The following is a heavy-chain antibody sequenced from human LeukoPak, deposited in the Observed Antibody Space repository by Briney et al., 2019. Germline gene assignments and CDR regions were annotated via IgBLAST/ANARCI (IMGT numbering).Heavy chain of an antibody. D-gene: IGHD3-22*01. CDR2: IRGSGGST. CDR3: VFYYYDSSGYYG. Sequence: GGSLRLSCAASGFTFSSYAMSWVRQAPGKGLEWVSAIRGSGGSTYYTDSVKGRFTISRDNSKNTVSLQMNSLRAEDTAIYYCVFYYYDSSGYYGWGRGTLVTVSS. CDR1: GFTFSSYA. J-gene: IGHJ4*02. V-gene: IGHV3-23*01.